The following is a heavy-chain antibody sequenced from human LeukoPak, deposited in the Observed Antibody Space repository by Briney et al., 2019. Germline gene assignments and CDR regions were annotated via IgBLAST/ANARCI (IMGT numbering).Heavy chain of an antibody. CDR1: GFTFGPFW. Sequence: PGGSLRLSCAASGFTFGPFWMHWVRQAPGKGLVWVSRINSDGRTTNYADSVKGRFTISRDNAKNMVYLQMNSLRVEDTAVYYCARDKYYDRYFDSWGQGTLVTVSS. CDR3: ARDKYYDRYFDS. V-gene: IGHV3-74*01. CDR2: INSDGRTT. J-gene: IGHJ4*02. D-gene: IGHD3-22*01.